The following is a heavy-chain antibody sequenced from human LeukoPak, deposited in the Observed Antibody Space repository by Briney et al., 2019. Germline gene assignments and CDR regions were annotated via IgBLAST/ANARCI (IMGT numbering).Heavy chain of an antibody. J-gene: IGHJ4*02. CDR1: GGTFSSYA. D-gene: IGHD4-17*01. CDR3: ARDMTTVFDY. V-gene: IGHV1-18*01. Sequence: ASVKVSCKASGGTFSSYAISWVRQAPGQGLEWMGWISAYNGNTNYAQKLQGRVTMTTDTSTSTAYMELRSLRSDDTAVYYCARDMTTVFDYWGQGTLVTVSS. CDR2: ISAYNGNT.